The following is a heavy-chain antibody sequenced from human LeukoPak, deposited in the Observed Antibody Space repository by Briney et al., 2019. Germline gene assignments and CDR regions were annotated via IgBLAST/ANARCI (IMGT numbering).Heavy chain of an antibody. CDR3: ARSPVYCSGGSCYSTWFDP. CDR2: IYPADSDI. V-gene: IGHV5-51*01. Sequence: GESLKISCKGSGYSITNYWIGWVRQMPGKGLEWMGIIYPADSDIRYSPSFQGQVTISADKSISTAYLQWSSLKASDTAMYYCARSPVYCSGGSCYSTWFDPWGQGTLVTVSS. D-gene: IGHD2-15*01. CDR1: GYSITNYW. J-gene: IGHJ5*02.